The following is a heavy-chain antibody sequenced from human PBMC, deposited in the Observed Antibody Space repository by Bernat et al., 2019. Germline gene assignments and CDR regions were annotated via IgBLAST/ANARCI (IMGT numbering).Heavy chain of an antibody. CDR2: IWYDGSKK. CDR1: GFTFSNYG. D-gene: IGHD1-14*01. J-gene: IGHJ4*02. CDR3: ARYNTGCVDL. V-gene: IGHV3-33*01. Sequence: QVHLVESGGGVVQPGRSLTLSCAASGFTFSNYGMHWVRQAPGRGLEWVAVIWYDGSKKYYAESVEGRFIISRDNAKNTVYLQMNSLKAEDTAVYYCARYNTGCVDLWGPGTLVTVSS.